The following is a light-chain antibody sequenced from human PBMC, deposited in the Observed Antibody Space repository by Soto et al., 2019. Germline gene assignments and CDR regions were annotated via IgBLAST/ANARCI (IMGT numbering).Light chain of an antibody. CDR1: QSVSNN. J-gene: IGKJ1*01. CDR2: GAS. Sequence: EIVMTQSPATLSASPGERATLSCRASQSVSNNLAWYHQKPGQAPRLLIYGASTRATGIPARFSGSGSGTEFTLTISSLQPEDFAVYYCQQYNNWWTFGQWTKVEIK. CDR3: QQYNNWWT. V-gene: IGKV3-15*01.